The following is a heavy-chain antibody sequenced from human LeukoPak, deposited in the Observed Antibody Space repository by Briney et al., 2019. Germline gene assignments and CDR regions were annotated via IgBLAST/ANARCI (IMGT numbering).Heavy chain of an antibody. D-gene: IGHD6-13*01. CDR1: GYTFTGYY. CDR2: INPNSGGT. V-gene: IGHV1-2*02. CDR3: ARDRSSSCSD. Sequence: GASVKVSCKASGYTFTGYYMHWVRQAPGQGLEWMGWINPNSGGTNYAQKFQGRVTMTRDTSISTAYMELSRLRSDDTAAYYCARDRSSSCSDWGQGTLVTVSS. J-gene: IGHJ4*02.